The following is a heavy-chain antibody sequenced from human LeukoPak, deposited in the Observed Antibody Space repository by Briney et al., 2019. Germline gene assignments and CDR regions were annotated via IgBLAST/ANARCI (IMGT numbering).Heavy chain of an antibody. J-gene: IGHJ3*02. CDR1: GYTFTGYY. Sequence: PGASVKVSCKASGYTFTGYYMHWVRQAPGQGLEWMGWINPNSGGTNYAQKFQGWVTMTRDTSISTAYMELSRLRSDDTAVYYRARPYLRGSGSYYSAFDIWGQGTMVTVSS. D-gene: IGHD3-10*01. V-gene: IGHV1-2*04. CDR2: INPNSGGT. CDR3: ARPYLRGSGSYYSAFDI.